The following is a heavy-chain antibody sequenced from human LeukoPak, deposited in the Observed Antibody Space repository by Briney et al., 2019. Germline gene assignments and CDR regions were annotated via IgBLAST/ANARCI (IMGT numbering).Heavy chain of an antibody. CDR3: ARDPSRPDRPAWVYFDP. V-gene: IGHV4-4*07. CDR2: IYPTGTT. D-gene: IGHD5/OR15-5a*01. CDR1: GGSISSYY. J-gene: IGHJ5*02. Sequence: ASETLSLTCTVSGGSISSYYWNWIRQPAGKGLEWIGRIYPTGTTDHNPSLKSRVTISLGKSKNQFSLKLNSVTAADTAVYYCARDPSRPDRPAWVYFDPWGQGTLVTVSS.